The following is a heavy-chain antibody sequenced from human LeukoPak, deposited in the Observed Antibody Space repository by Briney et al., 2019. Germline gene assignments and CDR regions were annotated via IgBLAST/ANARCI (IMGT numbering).Heavy chain of an antibody. CDR2: INPNSGGT. Sequence: ASVKVSCKASGYTFTGYYMHWVRQAPGQGLEWMGWINPNSGGTNYAQRFQGRVTMTRDTSISTAYMELSRLRSDDTAVYYCARDRGIVATISKYYFDYWGQGTLVTVSS. V-gene: IGHV1-2*02. CDR1: GYTFTGYY. CDR3: ARDRGIVATISKYYFDY. D-gene: IGHD5-12*01. J-gene: IGHJ4*02.